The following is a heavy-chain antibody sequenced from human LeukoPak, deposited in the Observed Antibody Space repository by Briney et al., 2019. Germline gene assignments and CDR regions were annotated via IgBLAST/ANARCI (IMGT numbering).Heavy chain of an antibody. V-gene: IGHV3-9*01. CDR1: GFTFEDYA. CDR3: AKALRGYRGFDY. D-gene: IGHD5-18*01. J-gene: IGHJ4*02. CDR2: ISWNSGSI. Sequence: GGSLRLSCAASGFTFEDYAMHWVRQAPGKGLEWVSGISWNSGSIGYADSVKGRFTISRVNAKNSLYLQMNSLRAEDTALYYCAKALRGYRGFDYWGQGTLVTVSS.